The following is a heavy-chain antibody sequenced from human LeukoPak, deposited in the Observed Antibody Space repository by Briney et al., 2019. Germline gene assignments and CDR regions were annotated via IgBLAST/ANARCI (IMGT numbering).Heavy chain of an antibody. D-gene: IGHD3-22*01. J-gene: IGHJ4*02. V-gene: IGHV3-66*02. CDR3: ARDRDYDSSGYYYNDY. CDR1: GFTVSSNY. Sequence: GGSLRFSCAASGFTVSSNYMSWVRQAPGKGLKWVSVINSGGSTYYADSVKGRFTISRDNSKNTLYLQMNSLRAEDMAVYYGARDRDYDSSGYYYNDYWGQGTLVTVSS. CDR2: INSGGST.